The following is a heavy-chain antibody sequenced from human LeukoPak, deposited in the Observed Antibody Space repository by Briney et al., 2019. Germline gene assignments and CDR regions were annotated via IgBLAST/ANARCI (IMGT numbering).Heavy chain of an antibody. CDR3: ANDYYDSSGYYYVEYFQH. CDR1: GFIFSSYV. D-gene: IGHD3-22*01. V-gene: IGHV3-23*01. J-gene: IGHJ1*01. CDR2: ISGSGGST. Sequence: GGSLRLSCAASGFIFSSYVMSWVRQAPGKGLEWVSAISGSGGSTYYADSVKGRFTISRDNSKNMLYLQMNSLRAEDTAVYYCANDYYDSSGYYYVEYFQHWGQGTLVTVSS.